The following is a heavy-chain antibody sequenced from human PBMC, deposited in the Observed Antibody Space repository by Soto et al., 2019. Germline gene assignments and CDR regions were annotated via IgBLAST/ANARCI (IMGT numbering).Heavy chain of an antibody. CDR3: ASILYYGAGSYPPYGMDD. D-gene: IGHD3-10*01. CDR1: GVSFNNNG. V-gene: IGHV1-69*01. Sequence: QVQLVQSGAEVKKRGSSVKVSCKTSGVSFNNNGISWVRQSPGHGLKWMGGVSPPFRTSNYAGTFQARISITADACTGTVNIELSSLTSEDTAEYYCASILYYGAGSYPPYGMDDWGQGTTVTVSS. CDR2: VSPPFRTS. J-gene: IGHJ6*02.